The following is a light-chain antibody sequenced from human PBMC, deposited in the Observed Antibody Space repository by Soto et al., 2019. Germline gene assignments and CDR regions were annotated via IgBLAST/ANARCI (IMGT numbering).Light chain of an antibody. CDR2: LGS. Sequence: DIVMTQSPLSLPVTPGEPASISCRSSQSLVHSNGYNDLDWYLQKPGQSPQLLIYLGSNRASGVPDRFSGSGSSTDVTLKISRVEAEDVGVYYCKQALQTPYTFGQGTKLEIK. V-gene: IGKV2-28*01. J-gene: IGKJ2*01. CDR3: KQALQTPYT. CDR1: QSLVHSNGYND.